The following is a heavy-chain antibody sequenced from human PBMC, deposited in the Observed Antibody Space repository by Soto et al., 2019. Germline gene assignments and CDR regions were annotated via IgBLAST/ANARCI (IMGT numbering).Heavy chain of an antibody. D-gene: IGHD3-10*01. CDR2: IYYSGST. CDR3: ARGSLNYYGSGSKRYNWFDP. Sequence: SETLSLTCTVSGGSISSYYWSWIRQPPGKGLEWIGYIYYSGSTNYNPSLKSRVTISVDTSKNQFSLKLSSVTAAETAVYYCARGSLNYYGSGSKRYNWFDPWGQGTLVTVSS. J-gene: IGHJ5*02. CDR1: GGSISSYY. V-gene: IGHV4-59*01.